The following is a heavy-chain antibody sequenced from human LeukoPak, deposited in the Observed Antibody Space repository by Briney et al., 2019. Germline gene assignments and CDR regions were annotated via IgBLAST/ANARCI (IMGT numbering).Heavy chain of an antibody. CDR3: AKDRPYYDSSGYSGY. CDR2: IKQDGSEK. D-gene: IGHD3-22*01. J-gene: IGHJ4*02. Sequence: GGSLRLSCAASGFTFSSYWMSWVRQAPGKGLEWVANIKQDGSEKYYVDSVKGRFTISRDNAKNSLYLQMNSLRAEDTAVYYCAKDRPYYDSSGYSGYWGQGTLVTVSS. CDR1: GFTFSSYW. V-gene: IGHV3-7*03.